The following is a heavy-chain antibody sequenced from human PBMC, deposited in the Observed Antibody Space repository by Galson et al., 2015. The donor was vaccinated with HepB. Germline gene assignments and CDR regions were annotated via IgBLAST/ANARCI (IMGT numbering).Heavy chain of an antibody. V-gene: IGHV3-48*01. D-gene: IGHD6-19*01. CDR3: AREKGGWPDY. J-gene: IGHJ4*02. CDR2: ISSSSSGK. CDR1: GFNFSIYS. Sequence: SLRLSCAASGFNFSIYSMNWVRQAPGKGLEWVSYISSSSSGKYYADSVKGRFTISRENAKNSLYLQMNSLTVEDTAMYYCAREKGGWPDYWGQGTLVTVSS.